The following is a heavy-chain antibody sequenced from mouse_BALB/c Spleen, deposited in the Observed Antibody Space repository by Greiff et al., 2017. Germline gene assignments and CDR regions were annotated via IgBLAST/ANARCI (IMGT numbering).Heavy chain of an antibody. Sequence: QVQLKQSGPELVKPGASVRISCKASGYTFTSYYIHWVKQRPGQGLEWIGWIYPGNVNTKYNEKFKGKATLTADKSSSTAYMQLSSLTSEDSAVYFCAKGGVYAMDYWGQGTSVTVSS. V-gene: IGHV1S56*01. CDR2: IYPGNVNT. J-gene: IGHJ4*01. CDR1: GYTFTSYY. CDR3: AKGGVYAMDY.